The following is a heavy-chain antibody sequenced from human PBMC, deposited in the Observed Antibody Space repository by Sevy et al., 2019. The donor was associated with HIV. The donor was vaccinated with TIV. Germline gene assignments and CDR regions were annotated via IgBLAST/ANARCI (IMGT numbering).Heavy chain of an antibody. Sequence: GGSLRLSCAASGFTFSNAWMSWVRQAPGKGLEWVGRIKSKTGGGTTDYAAPVKGRFTISRDDSKNTLYLQMNSLKTEDTAVYYCTTDPELVVPAAYAFDIWGQGTMVTVSS. CDR2: IKSKTGGGTT. V-gene: IGHV3-15*01. J-gene: IGHJ3*02. D-gene: IGHD2-2*01. CDR3: TTDPELVVPAAYAFDI. CDR1: GFTFSNAW.